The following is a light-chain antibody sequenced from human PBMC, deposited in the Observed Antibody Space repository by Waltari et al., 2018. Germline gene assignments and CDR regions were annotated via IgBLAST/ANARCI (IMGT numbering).Light chain of an antibody. CDR1: ALPKQF. Sequence: SYELTQPRSVSVSPGQTATITCSGDALPKQFAHWYHQKPGQAPVVVIYKDTERPSGIPERFSGSSSGTTVTLTINGVQAEDEADYYCQSADSSGTWVFGGGTKLTVL. V-gene: IGLV3-25*03. CDR2: KDT. CDR3: QSADSSGTWV. J-gene: IGLJ3*02.